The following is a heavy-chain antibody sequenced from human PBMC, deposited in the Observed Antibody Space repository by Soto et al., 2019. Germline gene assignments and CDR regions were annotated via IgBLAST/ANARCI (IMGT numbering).Heavy chain of an antibody. CDR3: ASAEGGLYYFDY. J-gene: IGHJ4*02. CDR2: INHSGST. CDR1: GGSFSGYY. Sequence: SETLSLTCAVYGGSFSGYYWSWIRQPPGKGLEWIGEINHSGSTNYNPSLKSRVTISVDTSKNQFSLKLSPVTAADTAVYYCASAEGGLYYFDYWGQGTLVTVSS. D-gene: IGHD3-16*01. V-gene: IGHV4-34*01.